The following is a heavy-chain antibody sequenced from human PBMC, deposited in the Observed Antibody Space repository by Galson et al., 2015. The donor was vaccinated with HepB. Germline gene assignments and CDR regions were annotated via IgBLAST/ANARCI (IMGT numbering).Heavy chain of an antibody. CDR1: GFTFSSYG. CDR2: ISYDGSNK. Sequence: LRLSCAASGFTFSSYGMHWVRQAPGKGLEWVAVISYDGSNKYYADSVKGRFTISRDNSKNTLYLQMNSLRAEDTAVYCCAKDGNYGLDYWGQGTLVTVSS. J-gene: IGHJ4*02. D-gene: IGHD4-17*01. V-gene: IGHV3-30*18. CDR3: AKDGNYGLDY.